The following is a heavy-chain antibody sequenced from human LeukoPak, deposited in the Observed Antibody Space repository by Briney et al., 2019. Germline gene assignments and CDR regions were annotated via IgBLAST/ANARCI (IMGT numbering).Heavy chain of an antibody. V-gene: IGHV3-23*01. Sequence: GGSLRLSCAVSRFTFSTYAMSWVRQAPGQGLEWVSAISANGADKYYADSVKGRFTISRDNSKNTLFLQMTSLRVEDTAVYYCADYRKPQGLDYWGQGTLVTVSS. CDR2: ISANGADK. CDR1: RFTFSTYA. D-gene: IGHD1-14*01. CDR3: ADYRKPQGLDY. J-gene: IGHJ4*02.